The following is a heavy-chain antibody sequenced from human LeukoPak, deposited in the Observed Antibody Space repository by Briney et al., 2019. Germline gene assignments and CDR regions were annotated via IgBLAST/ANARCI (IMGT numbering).Heavy chain of an antibody. V-gene: IGHV4-59*01. J-gene: IGHJ6*03. Sequence: SETLSLTCTVSGGSISTYYWSWIRQPPGKGLEWLGFIYHTGSTTYNPSLKSRVTISLDTSKNQISLNLSSVTAADTAVYFCARRRGKSSGPSYSYFYRDVWGKGTTVTVSS. D-gene: IGHD1-14*01. CDR2: IYHTGST. CDR3: ARRRGKSSGPSYSYFYRDV. CDR1: GGSISTYY.